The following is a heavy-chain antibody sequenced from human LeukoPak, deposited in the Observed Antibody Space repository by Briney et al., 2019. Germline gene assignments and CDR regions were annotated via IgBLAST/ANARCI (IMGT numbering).Heavy chain of an antibody. V-gene: IGHV1-24*01. Sequence: ASVKVSCKVSGYTLTELSMHWVRQAPGKGLEWRGGFDPEDGETIYAQKFQGRVTMTEDTSTDTAYMELSSLRSEDTAVYYCATGTVYGSGSYGRRDAFDIWGQGTMVTVSS. CDR1: GYTLTELS. CDR3: ATGTVYGSGSYGRRDAFDI. J-gene: IGHJ3*02. D-gene: IGHD3-10*01. CDR2: FDPEDGET.